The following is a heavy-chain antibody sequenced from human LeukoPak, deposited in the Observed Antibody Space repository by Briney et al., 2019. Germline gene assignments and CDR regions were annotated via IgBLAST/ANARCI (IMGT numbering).Heavy chain of an antibody. CDR2: ITQDGSEK. D-gene: IGHD6-19*01. V-gene: IGHV3-7*01. CDR3: ARDRRDIAVAGTKFDY. CDR1: GFTFSSYW. J-gene: IGHJ4*02. Sequence: GGSLRLSCAASGFTFSSYWMSWVRQAPGKGLEWVANITQDGSEKYYVDSVKGRFTISRDNAKNSLYLQMNSLRAEDTAVYYCARDRRDIAVAGTKFDYWGQGTLVTVSS.